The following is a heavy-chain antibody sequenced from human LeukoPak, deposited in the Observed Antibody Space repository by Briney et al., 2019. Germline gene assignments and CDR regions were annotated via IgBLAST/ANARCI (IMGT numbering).Heavy chain of an antibody. CDR2: MNPYSGNT. J-gene: IGHJ4*02. CDR3: ARDDYGDYG. Sequence: ASVKVSCKASGYSFTSYDINWVRQASGQRLEWMGWMNPYSGNTAYAQKFQGRVTMTRDTSINTAYMELSSLRSEDTAVYYCARDDYGDYGWGQGTLVTVSS. D-gene: IGHD4-17*01. CDR1: GYSFTSYD. V-gene: IGHV1-8*01.